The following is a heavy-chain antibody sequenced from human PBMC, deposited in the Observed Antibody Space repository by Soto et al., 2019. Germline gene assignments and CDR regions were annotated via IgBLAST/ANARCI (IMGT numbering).Heavy chain of an antibody. J-gene: IGHJ4*02. CDR2: ISYDGSNK. CDR1: GFTFSSYA. V-gene: IGHV3-30-3*01. Sequence: GGSLRLSCAASGFTFSSYAMHWVRQAPGKGLEWVAVISYDGSNKYYADSVKGRFTISRDNSKNTLYLQMNSLRAEDTAVYYCARDFGSSSAGGDYWGQGTRVTASS. CDR3: ARDFGSSSAGGDY. D-gene: IGHD6-6*01.